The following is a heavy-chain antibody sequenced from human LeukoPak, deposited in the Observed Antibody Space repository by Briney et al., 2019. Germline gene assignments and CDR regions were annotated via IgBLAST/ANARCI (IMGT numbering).Heavy chain of an antibody. J-gene: IGHJ4*02. Sequence: SETLSLTCAVYGGSFSGYYWSWIRQPPGKGLEWIGEINHSGGTNYNPSLKSRVTISVDTSKNQFSLKLSSVTAADTAVYYCARGRKEAIDYWGQGTLVTVSS. CDR1: GGSFSGYY. CDR2: INHSGGT. CDR3: ARGRKEAIDY. D-gene: IGHD1-14*01. V-gene: IGHV4-34*01.